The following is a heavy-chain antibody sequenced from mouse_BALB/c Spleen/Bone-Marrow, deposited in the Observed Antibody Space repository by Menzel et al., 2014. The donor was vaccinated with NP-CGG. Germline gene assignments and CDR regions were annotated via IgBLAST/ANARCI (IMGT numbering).Heavy chain of an antibody. D-gene: IGHD2-1*01. CDR1: GYTFTDYV. CDR3: ARLDGNYRYAMDY. CDR2: IYPGSGST. J-gene: IGHJ4*01. V-gene: IGHV1-77*01. Sequence: VKLVESGPELVKPGASVKMSCKASGYTFTDYVITWVKQRTGQGLEWIGEIYPGSGSTYYNEKFKGKATLTADKSSNTAYMQLRSLTSEDSAVYFCARLDGNYRYAMDYWSQGTSVSVSS.